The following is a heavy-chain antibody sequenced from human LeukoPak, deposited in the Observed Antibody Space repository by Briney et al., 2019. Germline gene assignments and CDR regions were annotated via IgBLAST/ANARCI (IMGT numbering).Heavy chain of an antibody. CDR1: GFTFSSYS. V-gene: IGHV3-48*01. CDR3: ASRVGGSYLIPFDY. D-gene: IGHD1-26*01. J-gene: IGHJ4*02. CDR2: ISSSSSTI. Sequence: GGSLRLSCAASGFTFSSYSMNWVRQAPGKGLEWVSYISSSSSTIYYADSVKGRFTISRDNAKNSLYLQMNSLRAEHTAVYYCASRVGGSYLIPFDYWGQGTLVTVSS.